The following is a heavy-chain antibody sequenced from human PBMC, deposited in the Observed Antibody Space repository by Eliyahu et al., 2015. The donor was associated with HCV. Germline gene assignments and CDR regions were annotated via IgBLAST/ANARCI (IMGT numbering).Heavy chain of an antibody. CDR1: GDSVSSNSAA. CDR3: ARFSPYLDYGDHVNAFDI. D-gene: IGHD4-17*01. V-gene: IGHV6-1*01. CDR2: TYYRSKWYN. Sequence: QVQLQQSGPGLVKPSQTLSLTCAISGDSVSSNSAAWNWIRQSPSRGLEWLGRTYYRSKWYNDYAVSVKSRITINPDTSKNQFSLQLNSVTPEDTAVYYCARFSPYLDYGDHVNAFDIWGQGTMVTVSS. J-gene: IGHJ3*02.